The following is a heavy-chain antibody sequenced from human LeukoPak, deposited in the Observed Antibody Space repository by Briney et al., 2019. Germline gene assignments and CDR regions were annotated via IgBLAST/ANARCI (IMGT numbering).Heavy chain of an antibody. D-gene: IGHD5-18*01. CDR2: ISGSGGST. J-gene: IGHJ3*02. CDR3: ARAQTATDAFDI. V-gene: IGHV3-23*01. CDR1: GFTFSSYG. Sequence: GGTLRLSCAASGFTFSSYGMSWVRQAPGKGLEWVSAISGSGGSTYYADSVKGRFTISRDNSKNTLYLQMNSLRAEDTAMYYCARAQTATDAFDIWGQGTMVTVSS.